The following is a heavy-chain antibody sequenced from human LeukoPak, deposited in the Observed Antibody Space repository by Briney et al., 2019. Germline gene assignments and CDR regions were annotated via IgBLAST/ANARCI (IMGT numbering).Heavy chain of an antibody. CDR2: IIPILGIA. V-gene: IGHV1-69*04. Sequence: SVKVSCKASGGTFSSYAISWVRQAPGQGLEWMGRIIPILGIANYAQKFQGRVTMTTDTSTSTVYMELRSLRSDDTAVYYCARNAEDYYYYGMDVWGQGTTVTVSS. J-gene: IGHJ6*02. CDR3: ARNAEDYYYYGMDV. D-gene: IGHD2-8*01. CDR1: GGTFSSYA.